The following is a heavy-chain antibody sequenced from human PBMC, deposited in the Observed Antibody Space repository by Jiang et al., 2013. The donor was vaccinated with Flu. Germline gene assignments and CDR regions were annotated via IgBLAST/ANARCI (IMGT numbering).Heavy chain of an antibody. D-gene: IGHD6-19*01. CDR3: ARFYSSGRRGKDYFDY. J-gene: IGHJ4*02. CDR2: INHSGST. Sequence: LLKPSETLSLTCAVYGGSFSGYYWSWIRQPPGKGLEWIGEINHSGSTNYNPSLKSRVTISVDTSKNQFSLKLSSVTAADTAVYYCARFYSSGRRGKDYFDYWGQGTLVTVSS. CDR1: GGSFSGYY. V-gene: IGHV4-34*01.